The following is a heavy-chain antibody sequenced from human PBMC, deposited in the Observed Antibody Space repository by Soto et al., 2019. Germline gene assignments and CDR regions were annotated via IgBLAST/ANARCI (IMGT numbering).Heavy chain of an antibody. CDR1: GFTVSSNY. CDR3: ARVLGDGYNYAFDY. CDR2: IYSGGST. D-gene: IGHD5-12*01. V-gene: IGHV3-53*01. J-gene: IGHJ4*02. Sequence: GGSLRLSCAASGFTVSSNYMSWVRQAPGKGLEWVSVIYSGGSTYYADSVKGRFTISRDNSKNTLYLQMNSLRAEDTAVYYCARVLGDGYNYAFDYWGQGTLVTVSS.